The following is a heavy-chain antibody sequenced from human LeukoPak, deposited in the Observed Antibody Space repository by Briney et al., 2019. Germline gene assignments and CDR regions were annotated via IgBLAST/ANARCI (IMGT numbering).Heavy chain of an antibody. Sequence: ASVKVSCKASGYTFTSYDINWVRQATGQGLERMGWMNPNSGNTGYAQKFQGRVTMTRNTSISTAYMELSSLRSEDTAVYYCARVYYGSGTRPPRVLSYWGQGTLVTVSS. V-gene: IGHV1-8*01. D-gene: IGHD3-10*01. CDR2: MNPNSGNT. J-gene: IGHJ4*02. CDR3: ARVYYGSGTRPPRVLSY. CDR1: GYTFTSYD.